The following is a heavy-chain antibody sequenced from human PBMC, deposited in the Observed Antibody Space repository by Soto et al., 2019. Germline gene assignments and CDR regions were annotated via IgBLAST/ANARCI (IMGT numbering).Heavy chain of an antibody. CDR3: ASSGYSYAYPYYYGMDV. CDR1: GFTFSDYY. J-gene: IGHJ6*02. Sequence: GGSLRLSCAASGFTFSDYYMSWIRQAPGKGLEWVSYISSSGGTKYYADSVKGRFTISRDNAKNSLYLQMNSLRAEDTAVYYCASSGYSYAYPYYYGMDVWGQGTTVTVSS. CDR2: ISSSGGTK. D-gene: IGHD5-18*01. V-gene: IGHV3-11*01.